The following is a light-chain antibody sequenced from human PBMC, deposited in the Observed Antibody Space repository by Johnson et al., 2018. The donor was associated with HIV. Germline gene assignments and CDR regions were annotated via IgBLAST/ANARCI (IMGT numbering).Light chain of an antibody. CDR3: GTWDSSLSAGGV. CDR2: ENN. CDR1: SSNIGNNY. J-gene: IGLJ1*01. V-gene: IGLV1-51*02. Sequence: QSVLTQPPSVSAAPGQKVTISCSGISSNIGNNYVSWYQQLPGTAPKLLIYENNKRPSGIPDRFSGSKSGTSATLDITGLQTGDEADYYCGTWDSSLSAGGVFGTGTKVTVL.